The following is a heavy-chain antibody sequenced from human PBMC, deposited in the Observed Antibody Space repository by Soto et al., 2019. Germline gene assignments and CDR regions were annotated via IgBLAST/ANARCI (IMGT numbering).Heavy chain of an antibody. Sequence: ASVKVSCKTSGFSFTNYAVHWVRQAPGQRLEWMGWINAGNGNTKYSQKFQGRVTITRDTSASTAYIELSSLRSEDTAVYYCVRVPPDYYDNSGYYPYYFDYWGQGTLVTVSS. CDR2: INAGNGNT. J-gene: IGHJ4*02. CDR3: VRVPPDYYDNSGYYPYYFDY. D-gene: IGHD3-22*01. CDR1: GFSFTNYA. V-gene: IGHV1-3*01.